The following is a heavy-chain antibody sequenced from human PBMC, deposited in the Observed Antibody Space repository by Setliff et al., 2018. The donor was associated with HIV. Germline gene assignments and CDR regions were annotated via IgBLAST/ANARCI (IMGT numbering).Heavy chain of an antibody. CDR1: GFTFSGYW. D-gene: IGHD1-26*01. V-gene: IGHV3-7*03. J-gene: IGHJ6*03. CDR2: IKEDGSEK. CDR3: TRNIGRGTYWGSWYYMDV. Sequence: GGSLRLSCTASGFTFSGYWMSWVRQAPGKGLEWVANIKEDGSEKYYVDSVKRRFTISRDTAKNSLFLQMNSLIAEDTAMYYCTRNIGRGTYWGSWYYMDVWGKGTTVTVSS.